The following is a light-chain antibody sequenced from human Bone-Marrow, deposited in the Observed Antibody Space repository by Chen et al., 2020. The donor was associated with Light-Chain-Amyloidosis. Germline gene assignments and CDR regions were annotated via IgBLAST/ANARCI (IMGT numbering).Light chain of an antibody. CDR3: SSYTITSTLV. CDR1: SSDVGSDNH. Sequence: QSALTQPASVSGAPGPSITISCTGTSSDVGSDNHVSWYHQHPDKAPKIMIYEDTKRPSWVPYRFSGSKSDNTASLTSSGLQTEDEADYFCSSYTITSTLVFGSGTRVTVL. CDR2: EDT. V-gene: IGLV2-14*01. J-gene: IGLJ1*01.